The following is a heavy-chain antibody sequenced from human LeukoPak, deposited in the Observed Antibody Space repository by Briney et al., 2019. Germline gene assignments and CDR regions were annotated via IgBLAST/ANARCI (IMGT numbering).Heavy chain of an antibody. D-gene: IGHD5-12*01. J-gene: IGHJ4*02. CDR2: IGGSGATT. CDR1: GFTFSSYV. Sequence: GGSLRLSCAASGFTFSSYVMSWVRQAPGKGLEWVSAIGGSGATTYYVDSVKGRFTISRDNSKNTLYLQINSLIAEDTAVYYCASSRWLRHFDYWGQGTLVTVSS. V-gene: IGHV3-23*01. CDR3: ASSRWLRHFDY.